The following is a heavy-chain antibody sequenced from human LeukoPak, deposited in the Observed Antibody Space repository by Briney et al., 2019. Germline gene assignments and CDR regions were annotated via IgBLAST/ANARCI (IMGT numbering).Heavy chain of an antibody. V-gene: IGHV4-4*07. Sequence: PSEPLSLTCTVSGGSISSYYWSWIRQPAGKGLEWIGRIYTSGSTNYNASLKSRVSMSVDTFKNQFSLKLSSVTAADTAVFYCARENSGSYREFDYWGQGTLVTVSS. CDR2: IYTSGST. D-gene: IGHD1-26*01. CDR3: ARENSGSYREFDY. CDR1: GGSISSYY. J-gene: IGHJ4*02.